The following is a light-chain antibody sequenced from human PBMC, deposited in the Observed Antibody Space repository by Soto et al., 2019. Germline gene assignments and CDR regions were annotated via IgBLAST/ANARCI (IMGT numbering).Light chain of an antibody. CDR2: AAS. CDR1: QGIRTY. J-gene: IGKJ1*01. CDR3: QQYGTSPRWT. Sequence: IQLTQSPSSLSASVGDRVTITCRASQGIRTYLAWYQQKPGKAPKLLIYAASTLQGGVPSRFSGSGSGTDFTLTISRLDPADFAVYYCQQYGTSPRWTFGQGTKVDIK. V-gene: IGKV1-9*01.